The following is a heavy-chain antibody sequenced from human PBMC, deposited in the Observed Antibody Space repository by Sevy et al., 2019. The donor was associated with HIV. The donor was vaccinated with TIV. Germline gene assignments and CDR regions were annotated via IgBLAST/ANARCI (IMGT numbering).Heavy chain of an antibody. J-gene: IGHJ5*02. CDR3: ARDLCSSLNWFDP. CDR1: GDSVSSNSAA. Sequence: KQSQTLSLTCAISGDSVSSNSAAWNWIWQSISRGLEWLGRIYYRSKWYNDYAVSVKSLITINPDTSKNQFSPQLNSVNPEDTAGYYSARDLCSSLNWFDPWGQGTLVTVSS. D-gene: IGHD6-13*01. V-gene: IGHV6-1*01. CDR2: IYYRSKWYN.